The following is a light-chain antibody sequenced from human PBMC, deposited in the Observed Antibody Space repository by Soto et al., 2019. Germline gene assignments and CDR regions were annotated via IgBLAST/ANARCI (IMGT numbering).Light chain of an antibody. CDR3: KSYAGSNTYV. CDR2: EVS. V-gene: IGLV2-8*01. Sequence: QSALTQPASVSGSPGQSITISCTGTSSDVGGYNYVSWYQQYPGKAPKLMIYEVSNRPSGVPDRFSGSKSGNTASLTVSGLQAADEADYFCKSYAGSNTYVFGSGTKLTVL. J-gene: IGLJ1*01. CDR1: SSDVGGYNY.